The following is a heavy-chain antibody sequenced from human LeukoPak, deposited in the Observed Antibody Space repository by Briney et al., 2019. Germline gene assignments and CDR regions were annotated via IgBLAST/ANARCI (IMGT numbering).Heavy chain of an antibody. Sequence: GALRLSCAASGFTVSTNYMSRVRQAPGKGLEWVSIIYSGGSTYYADSVKGRFIISRDNSKNTLYLQMNSLRAEDTAVYYCASRGYQLLSPFDYWGQGTLVTVSS. CDR2: IYSGGST. J-gene: IGHJ4*02. CDR3: ASRGYQLLSPFDY. V-gene: IGHV3-53*01. CDR1: GFTVSTNY. D-gene: IGHD2-2*01.